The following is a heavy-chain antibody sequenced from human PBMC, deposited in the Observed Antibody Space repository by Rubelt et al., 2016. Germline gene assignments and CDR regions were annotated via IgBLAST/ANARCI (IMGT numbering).Heavy chain of an antibody. CDR1: GDSLNNYY. V-gene: IGHV4-59*01. CDR3: ARAKEMGTTEVDAVDI. J-gene: IGHJ3*02. CDR2: IYYKGST. Sequence: QVQLQESGPGLVRPSETLSLTYTVSGDSLNNYYWSWIRQSPDKGLEWIGYIYYKGSTNYNPSLKSRATISVDRSGGQFSLTLTSVSAADTAVDYWARAKEMGTTEVDAVDIWGQGTMVTVSS. D-gene: IGHD5-24*01.